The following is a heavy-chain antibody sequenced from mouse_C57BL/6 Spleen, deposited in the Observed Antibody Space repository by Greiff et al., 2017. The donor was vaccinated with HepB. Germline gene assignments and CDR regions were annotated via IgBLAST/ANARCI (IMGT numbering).Heavy chain of an antibody. D-gene: IGHD2-13*01. Sequence: QVQLKESGAELVKPGASVKISCKASGYAFSSYWMNWVKQRPGKGLEWIGQIYPGDGDTNYNGKFKGKATLTADKSSSTAYMQLSSLTSEDSAVYFCARMTKGSYYFDYWGQGTTLTVSS. J-gene: IGHJ2*01. V-gene: IGHV1-80*01. CDR2: IYPGDGDT. CDR3: ARMTKGSYYFDY. CDR1: GYAFSSYW.